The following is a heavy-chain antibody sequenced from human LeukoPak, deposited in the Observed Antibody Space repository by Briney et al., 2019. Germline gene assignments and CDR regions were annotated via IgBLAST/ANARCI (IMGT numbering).Heavy chain of an antibody. J-gene: IGHJ4*02. D-gene: IGHD5-18*01. CDR2: IYYSGST. CDR1: GGSISSSSYY. Sequence: SETLSLTCTVSGGSISSSSYYWGWIRQPPGKGLEWIGSIYYSGSTYYNPSLKSRVTISVDTSKNQFSLKLSSVTAADTAVYYCARDVRGTAMVIDYWGQGTLVTVSS. V-gene: IGHV4-39*07. CDR3: ARDVRGTAMVIDY.